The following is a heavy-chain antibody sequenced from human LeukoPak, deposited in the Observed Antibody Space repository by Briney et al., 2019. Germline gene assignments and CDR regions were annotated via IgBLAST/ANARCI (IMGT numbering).Heavy chain of an antibody. V-gene: IGHV3-74*01. D-gene: IGHD6-19*01. CDR2: IDGDGSST. Sequence: GGSLRLSCAASGFTFSSYWMQWVRQAPGKGLVWVSRIDGDGSSTNYADSVKGRFTISRDNAKNTLYLQMNSLRAEDTAVYYCASTPVAVAAVGYWGQGTLVTVSS. CDR3: ASTPVAVAAVGY. CDR1: GFTFSSYW. J-gene: IGHJ4*02.